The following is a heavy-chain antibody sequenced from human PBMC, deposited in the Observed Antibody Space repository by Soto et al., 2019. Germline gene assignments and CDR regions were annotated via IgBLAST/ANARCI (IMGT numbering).Heavy chain of an antibody. D-gene: IGHD3-22*01. CDR1: GFSLSTSGVG. V-gene: IGHV2-5*01. CDR2: IYWNDDK. Sequence: VSGPTLVNPTQTLTLTCAFSGFSLSTSGVGVGWIRQPPGKALEWLALIYWNDDKRYSPSLKSRLTITKDTSKNQVVLTMTNMDPVDTATYYCAHSQYYYDSSGYRAFQHWGQGTLVTVSS. CDR3: AHSQYYYDSSGYRAFQH. J-gene: IGHJ1*01.